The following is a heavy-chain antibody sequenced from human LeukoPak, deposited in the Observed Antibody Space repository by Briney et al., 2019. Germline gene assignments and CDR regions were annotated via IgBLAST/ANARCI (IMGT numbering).Heavy chain of an antibody. CDR2: IIPIFGTA. V-gene: IGHV1-69*13. D-gene: IGHD3-22*01. J-gene: IGHJ5*02. CDR1: GGTFSSYA. Sequence: ASVKVSCKASGGTFSSYAISWVRQAPGQGLEWMGGIIPIFGTANYAQKFQGRVTITADESTSTAYMELSSLRSEDTAVYYCARADSSGYYLENWFDPWGQGTLATVSS. CDR3: ARADSSGYYLENWFDP.